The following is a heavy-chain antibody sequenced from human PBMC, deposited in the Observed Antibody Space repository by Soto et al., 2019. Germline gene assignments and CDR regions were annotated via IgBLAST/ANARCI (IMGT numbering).Heavy chain of an antibody. Sequence: QVQLVQSGAEVKKPGSSVKVSCKASGGTFSSYAISWVRQAPGQGLEWMGGIIPIFGTANYAQKFQGRVTITADESTSTAYMELSSLRSEDTAVYYCARAGSIAAPLEGWFDPWGQGTLVTVSS. CDR2: IIPIFGTA. J-gene: IGHJ5*02. D-gene: IGHD6-6*01. V-gene: IGHV1-69*12. CDR3: ARAGSIAAPLEGWFDP. CDR1: GGTFSSYA.